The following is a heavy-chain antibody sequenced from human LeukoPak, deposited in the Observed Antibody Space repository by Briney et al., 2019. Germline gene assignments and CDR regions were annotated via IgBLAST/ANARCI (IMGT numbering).Heavy chain of an antibody. D-gene: IGHD5-12*01. CDR3: AINGGGDSGYGNFDY. V-gene: IGHV3-9*01. Sequence: PGRSLRLSCAVSGFTFDDYAMHWVRQVPGKGLEWVPGINWNSDSIGYADSVKGRFTTSRDNAKNSLYLQMNSLRAEDTAFYYCAINGGGDSGYGNFDYWGRGTLVTVSS. CDR1: GFTFDDYA. CDR2: INWNSDSI. J-gene: IGHJ4*02.